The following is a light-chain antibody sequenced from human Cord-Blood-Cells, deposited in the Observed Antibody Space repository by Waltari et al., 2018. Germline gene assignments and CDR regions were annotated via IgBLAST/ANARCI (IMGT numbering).Light chain of an antibody. CDR3: QVWDSSSDWV. CDR2: YDS. J-gene: IGLJ3*02. CDR1: NIGSKS. V-gene: IGLV3-21*04. Sequence: SYVLTQPPSVSVAPGKTARITCGGNNIGSKSVYWYQQKPGQAPVLVIYYDSDRPSGIPERFSGSNSGNTATLTISRVEAGDEADYYCQVWDSSSDWVFGGGTKLTVL.